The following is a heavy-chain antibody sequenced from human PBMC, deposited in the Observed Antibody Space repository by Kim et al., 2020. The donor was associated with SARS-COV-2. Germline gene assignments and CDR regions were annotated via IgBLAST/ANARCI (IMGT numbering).Heavy chain of an antibody. CDR2: LYPSDSTT. Sequence: GESLKISCKTSGYTFTSYWIGWVRQMPGKGLEWMGILYPSDSTTKYSPSFKGQVSLSADKSISTAYLQWNSLKASDTAIYYCARRSRGGTSESWGQGTLVTVSS. CDR3: ARRSRGGTSES. V-gene: IGHV5-51*01. CDR1: GYTFTSYW. J-gene: IGHJ5*02. D-gene: IGHD3-10*01.